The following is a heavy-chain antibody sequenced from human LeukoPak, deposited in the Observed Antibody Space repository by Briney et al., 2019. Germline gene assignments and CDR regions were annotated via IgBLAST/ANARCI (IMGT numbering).Heavy chain of an antibody. CDR3: ARDVPDY. V-gene: IGHV3-48*02. CDR2: ISSGTTTI. Sequence: GGSLRLSCAASKFTLSNYGMNWVRQAAGKGLEWVSYISSGTTTIIYADSVKGRFTISRDNAKNSLYLQMNSLRDEDTAVYYCARDVPDYWGQGTLVTVSS. J-gene: IGHJ4*02. D-gene: IGHD3-10*02. CDR1: KFTLSNYG.